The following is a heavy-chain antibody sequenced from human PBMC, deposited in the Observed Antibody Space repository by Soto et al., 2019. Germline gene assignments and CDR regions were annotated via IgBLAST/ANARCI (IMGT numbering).Heavy chain of an antibody. V-gene: IGHV1-69*01. J-gene: IGHJ6*02. CDR2: IIPVLGTP. D-gene: IGHD6-13*01. CDR1: GGTFTSTA. Sequence: QVLLVQSSAEVKKPGSSVKVSCKASGGTFTSTAFSWVRQAPGQGLERMGGIIPVLGTPNYAQKFQARLTVTADASTTRVHMELSSLRSVDTAVYYCASSAGLDHLLNYYGLNVWGQGTTVTVSS. CDR3: ASSAGLDHLLNYYGLNV.